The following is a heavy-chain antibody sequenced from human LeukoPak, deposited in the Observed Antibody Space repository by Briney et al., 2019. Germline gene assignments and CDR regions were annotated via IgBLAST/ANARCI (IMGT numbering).Heavy chain of an antibody. CDR3: ARDKGSGSYYPFDY. V-gene: IGHV3-48*03. CDR1: GFTFSVYE. D-gene: IGHD3-10*01. J-gene: IGHJ4*02. CDR2: ISNSGSTV. Sequence: GGSLGFFCAASGFTFSVYEMSWVRQAPGKGLEWISYISNSGSTVYYADSVKGRFTISRDNAKNSLFLQLNSLRAEDTAVYYCARDKGSGSYYPFDYWGQGTLVTVSS.